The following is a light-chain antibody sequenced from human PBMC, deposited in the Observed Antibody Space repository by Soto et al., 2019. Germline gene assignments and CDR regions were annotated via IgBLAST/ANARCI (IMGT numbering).Light chain of an antibody. CDR2: DAS. J-gene: IGKJ4*01. Sequence: DIQMTQSPSSLSTSVGDRVTITCRASQSISTYLNWYRQKPGKAPKLLIYDASSLQSGDPSRFSGSGSGTDFTLTISSLQPGDFATYYCQQSYRTPRTFGGGTKVDIK. CDR3: QQSYRTPRT. CDR1: QSISTY. V-gene: IGKV1-39*01.